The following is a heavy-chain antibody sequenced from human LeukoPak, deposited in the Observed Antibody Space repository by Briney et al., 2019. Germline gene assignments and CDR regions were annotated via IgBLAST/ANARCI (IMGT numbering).Heavy chain of an antibody. V-gene: IGHV3-30*02. D-gene: IGHD6-6*01. Sequence: PGGSLRLSCAASGFTFSSYGMHWVRQAPGKGLEWVAFIRYDGSNKYYADSVKGRFTISRDNSKNTLYLQMNSLRAEDTAVYYCAKAPDGGDSSSSAPFDYWGQGTLVTVSS. CDR3: AKAPDGGDSSSSAPFDY. CDR1: GFTFSSYG. CDR2: IRYDGSNK. J-gene: IGHJ4*02.